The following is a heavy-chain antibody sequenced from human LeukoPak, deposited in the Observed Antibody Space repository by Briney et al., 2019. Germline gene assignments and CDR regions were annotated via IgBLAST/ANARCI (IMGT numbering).Heavy chain of an antibody. Sequence: GGSLRLSCAASGFSFSRTDMFWVRQAPGKGQEYVSSISGTRAATYYADPVRGRFTISRDNSKNMLFLQMNSLRAEDTALYYCAKGGPGAFDFWGQGTMVAVSS. D-gene: IGHD2-15*01. J-gene: IGHJ3*01. CDR2: ISGTRAAT. V-gene: IGHV3-23*01. CDR3: AKGGPGAFDF. CDR1: GFSFSRTD.